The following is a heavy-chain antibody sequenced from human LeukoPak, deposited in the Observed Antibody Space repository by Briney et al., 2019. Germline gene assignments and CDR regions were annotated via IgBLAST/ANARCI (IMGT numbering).Heavy chain of an antibody. J-gene: IGHJ6*03. D-gene: IGHD3-16*02. CDR3: ARGSAGYSYMDV. CDR2: IYYSGST. Sequence: SQTLSLTCTVSGGSMSSGGYYWSWIRQHPGKGLEWIGYIYYSGSTYYNPSLKSRVTISVDTSKNQFSLKLSSVTAADTAVYYCARGSAGYSYMDVWGKGTTVTVSS. CDR1: GGSMSSGGYY. V-gene: IGHV4-31*03.